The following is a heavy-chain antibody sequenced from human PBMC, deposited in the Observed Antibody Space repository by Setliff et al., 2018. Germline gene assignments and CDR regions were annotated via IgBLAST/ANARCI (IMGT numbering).Heavy chain of an antibody. CDR1: GGSLSSYY. Sequence: TVSGGSLSSYYWSWIRQPAGKGLEWIGHIYIGGSANYNPSLKSRVTMSIDTSKNQLSLKLNSVTAADMAVYYCAREQWLDPPGYYYMDVWAKGTTVTVSS. J-gene: IGHJ6*03. D-gene: IGHD6-19*01. CDR3: AREQWLDPPGYYYMDV. CDR2: IYIGGSA. V-gene: IGHV4-4*07.